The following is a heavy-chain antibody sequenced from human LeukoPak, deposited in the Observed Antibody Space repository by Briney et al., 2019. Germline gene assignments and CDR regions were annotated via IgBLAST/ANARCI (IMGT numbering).Heavy chain of an antibody. Sequence: GGSLRLSCSASGFTFSSYSLHWVRQAPGKGPEWVAVTWSAGGNTYVDSVKGRFTVSRDNFRKTLYLQMNSLRGEDTAVHYCARENSVAATRSFDFWGQGTMVAVSS. CDR2: TWSAGGN. V-gene: IGHV3-33*01. CDR3: ARENSVAATRSFDF. J-gene: IGHJ3*01. CDR1: GFTFSSYS. D-gene: IGHD6-19*01.